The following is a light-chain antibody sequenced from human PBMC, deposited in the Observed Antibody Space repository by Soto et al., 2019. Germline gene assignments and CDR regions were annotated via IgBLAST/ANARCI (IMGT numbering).Light chain of an antibody. V-gene: IGKV3-20*01. CDR2: GAS. CDR1: QSVSSNY. Sequence: ESVLTQSPGTLSLSPGERATLSRRASQSVSSNYLAWYQQKPGQAPRLLIYGASTRASGIPDRFSGSGSGTDFTLTISRLEPEDYEVYYCQQYGSSPTWTFGQGTKVDIK. CDR3: QQYGSSPTWT. J-gene: IGKJ1*01.